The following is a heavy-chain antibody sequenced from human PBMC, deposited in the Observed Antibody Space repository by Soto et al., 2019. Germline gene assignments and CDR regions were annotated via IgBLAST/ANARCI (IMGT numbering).Heavy chain of an antibody. V-gene: IGHV4-34*01. Sequence: QVQLQQWGAGLLKPSETLSLTCAVYGGSFSGYYWSWIRQPPGKGLEWIGEINHSGSTNYTPSLNSRVTISVDTSKNQYSLKLSSVTAADTAVYYCARGLASRAYYYYYGMYVWGQGTTVTVS. D-gene: IGHD6-6*01. CDR2: INHSGST. CDR3: ARGLASRAYYYYYGMYV. J-gene: IGHJ6*02. CDR1: GGSFSGYY.